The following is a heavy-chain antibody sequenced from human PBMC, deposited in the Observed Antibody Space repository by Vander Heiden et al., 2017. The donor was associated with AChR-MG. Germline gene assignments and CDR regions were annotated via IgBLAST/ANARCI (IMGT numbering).Heavy chain of an antibody. V-gene: IGHV4-34*01. D-gene: IGHD6-19*01. CDR3: ARGLGLANYYYYYMYV. J-gene: IGHJ6*03. Sequence: QVQLQQWGAGLLKPSETLSLTCGVYGGSFSSYYWSWIRQPPGKGLEWIGEINHSGSTNYNPSLKSRVTISIDTSKNQFSLKLSSVTAADTAVYYCARGLGLANYYYYYMYVWGKGTTVTVSS. CDR1: GGSFSSYY. CDR2: INHSGST.